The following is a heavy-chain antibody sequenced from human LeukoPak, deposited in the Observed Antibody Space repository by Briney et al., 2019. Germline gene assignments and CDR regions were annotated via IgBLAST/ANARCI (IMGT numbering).Heavy chain of an antibody. Sequence: GGSLRLSRAASGFTFSSYWMHWVRQAPGKGLVWVARINSDGSSTSYADSVKGRFTISRDNAKNTLYLQMNSLRAEDTAVYYCARAPGERSSSWIDYWGQGTLVTVSS. CDR3: ARAPGERSSSWIDY. D-gene: IGHD6-13*01. J-gene: IGHJ4*02. CDR2: INSDGSST. CDR1: GFTFSSYW. V-gene: IGHV3-74*01.